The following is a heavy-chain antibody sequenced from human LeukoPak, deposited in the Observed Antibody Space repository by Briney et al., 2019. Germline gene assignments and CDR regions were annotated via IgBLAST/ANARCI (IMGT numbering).Heavy chain of an antibody. CDR1: EFTFSNYW. CDR2: IKEDGSEK. CDR3: ATAHAFDI. V-gene: IGHV3-7*01. J-gene: IGHJ3*02. Sequence: GGSLRLSCAASEFTFSNYWMSWVRQAPGKGLEWVANIKEDGSEKYYVDSLKGRFTISRDNAKNSLYLQMNRLRAEDTAVYYCATAHAFDIWGQGTMVTVSS.